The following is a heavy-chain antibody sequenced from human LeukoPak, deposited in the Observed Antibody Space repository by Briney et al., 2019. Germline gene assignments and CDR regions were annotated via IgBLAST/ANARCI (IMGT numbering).Heavy chain of an antibody. Sequence: ASVKGSSKASGYTFTAYYIHWVRQAPGQGLEWMAWINPNTGDTNYAQKFQGRVIMARDTSISTAYMELSRLRSDDTAVYYCARGSGNYWFDPWGQGTLVTVSS. V-gene: IGHV1-2*02. J-gene: IGHJ5*02. CDR3: ARGSGNYWFDP. CDR1: GYTFTAYY. CDR2: INPNTGDT. D-gene: IGHD1-26*01.